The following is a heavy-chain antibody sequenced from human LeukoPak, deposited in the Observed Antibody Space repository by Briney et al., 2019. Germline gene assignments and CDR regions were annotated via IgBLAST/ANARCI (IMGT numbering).Heavy chain of an antibody. V-gene: IGHV1-18*01. CDR3: ARDHSELLDWGWGNYYYYGMDV. CDR2: ISAYNGNT. D-gene: IGHD7-27*01. Sequence: EASVKVSCKASGYTFTSYGISWVRQAPGQGLEWMGWISAYNGNTNYAQKLQGRVTMTTDTSTSTAYMELRSLRSDDTAVYYCARDHSELLDWGWGNYYYYGMDVWGQGTTVTVSS. CDR1: GYTFTSYG. J-gene: IGHJ6*02.